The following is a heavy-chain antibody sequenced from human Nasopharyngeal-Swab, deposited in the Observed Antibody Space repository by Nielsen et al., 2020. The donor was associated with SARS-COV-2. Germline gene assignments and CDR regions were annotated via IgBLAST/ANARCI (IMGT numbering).Heavy chain of an antibody. V-gene: IGHV3-66*02. CDR1: GFTVSSNY. J-gene: IGHJ4*02. D-gene: IGHD5-18*01. CDR2: IYSGGRT. CDR3: ARDQLGDTAMVTLDY. Sequence: GESLKISCAASGFTVSSNYMSWVRQAPGKGLEWVSVIYSGGRTYYADSVKGRFTISRDNSKNTLYLQMNSLRVEDTAVYYCARDQLGDTAMVTLDYWGQGTLVTVSS.